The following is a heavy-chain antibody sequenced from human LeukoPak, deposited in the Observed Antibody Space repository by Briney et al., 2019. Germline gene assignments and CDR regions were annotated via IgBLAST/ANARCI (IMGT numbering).Heavy chain of an antibody. V-gene: IGHV4-34*01. CDR2: INHSGST. J-gene: IGHJ5*02. D-gene: IGHD3-16*01. Sequence: SGTLSLTCAVYGGSFSGYYWSWIRQPPGKGLEWIGEINHSGSTNYNPSLKSRLTVSVDTSKNQFSLKLSSVTAADTAVYYCARDRGGGWFDPWGQGTLVTVSS. CDR1: GGSFSGYY. CDR3: ARDRGGGWFDP.